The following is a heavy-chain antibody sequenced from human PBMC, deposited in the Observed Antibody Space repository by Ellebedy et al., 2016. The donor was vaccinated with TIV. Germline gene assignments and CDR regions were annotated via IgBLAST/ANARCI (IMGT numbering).Heavy chain of an antibody. D-gene: IGHD1-1*01. J-gene: IGHJ3*01. Sequence: MPSETLSLTCTVSGASITTYYWSWIRQPPGKGLEWIVYMHNSGSTNYNPSLKSRITTSIDTSKNQFSLKLSSVTAADTAVYYCARHNGTSGGAFDVWGQGTTVTVSS. CDR2: MHNSGST. V-gene: IGHV4-59*08. CDR1: GASITTYY. CDR3: ARHNGTSGGAFDV.